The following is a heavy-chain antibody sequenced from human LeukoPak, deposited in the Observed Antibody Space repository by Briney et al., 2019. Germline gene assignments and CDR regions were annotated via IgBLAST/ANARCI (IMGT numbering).Heavy chain of an antibody. Sequence: ASVKVSCKASGYTFTGYIMHWVRQAPGQGLEWMGWINPNSGDTKYTQKFQGRVTLTRDTSISTAYMELNRLRSDDTAVYYCARGLVDTAMWEFDYWGQGTLVTVSS. D-gene: IGHD5-18*01. CDR1: GYTFTGYI. CDR2: INPNSGDT. J-gene: IGHJ4*02. V-gene: IGHV1-2*02. CDR3: ARGLVDTAMWEFDY.